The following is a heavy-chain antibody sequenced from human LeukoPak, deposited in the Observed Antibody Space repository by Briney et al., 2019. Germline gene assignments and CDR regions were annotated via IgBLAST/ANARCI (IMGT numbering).Heavy chain of an antibody. J-gene: IGHJ4*02. Sequence: GGSLRLSCAASGFTFSSYAMSWVRQAPGKGLEWVSSISSSSYIYYADSVKGRFTISRDNAKNSLYLQMNSLRAEDTAVYYCARALYSSSSFDYWGQGTLVTVSS. CDR1: GFTFSSYA. CDR3: ARALYSSSSFDY. V-gene: IGHV3-21*01. D-gene: IGHD6-6*01. CDR2: ISSSSYI.